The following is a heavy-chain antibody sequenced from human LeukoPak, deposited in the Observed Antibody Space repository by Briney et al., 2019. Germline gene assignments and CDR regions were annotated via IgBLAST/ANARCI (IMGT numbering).Heavy chain of an antibody. CDR1: GYTVTSYY. J-gene: IGHJ6*02. CDR3: ARDMVGGKEYYYGMDV. CDR2: INPSGGST. D-gene: IGHD4-23*01. Sequence: ASVKVSCKASGYTVTSYYMHWVRQTPGQGLEWMGIINPSGGSTSYAQKFQGRVTMTRDTSTSTVYMELSSLRSEDTAVYYCARDMVGGKEYYYGMDVWGQGTTVTVSS. V-gene: IGHV1-46*01.